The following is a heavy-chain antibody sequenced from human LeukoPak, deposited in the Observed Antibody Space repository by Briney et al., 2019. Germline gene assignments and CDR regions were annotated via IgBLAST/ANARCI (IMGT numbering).Heavy chain of an antibody. CDR2: ISSSSSYI. J-gene: IGHJ3*02. CDR3: ARTRYSSSWYTGAFDI. V-gene: IGHV3-21*01. D-gene: IGHD6-13*01. CDR1: GFTFSSYS. Sequence: GGSLRLSCAASGFTFSSYSMNWVRQAPGKGLEWVSSISSSSSYIYYADSVKGRFTISRDNAKNSLYLQMNSLRAEDTAVYYCARTRYSSSWYTGAFDIWGQGTMVTVSS.